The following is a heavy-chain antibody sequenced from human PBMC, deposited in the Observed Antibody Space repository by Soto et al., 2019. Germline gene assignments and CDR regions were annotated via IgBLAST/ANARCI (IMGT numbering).Heavy chain of an antibody. D-gene: IGHD3-10*01. J-gene: IGHJ4*02. CDR2: IYYSGST. CDR3: ARDFRRVLSY. CDR1: GGSISSGGYY. V-gene: IGHV4-31*03. Sequence: SETLSLTCTVSGGSISSGGYYWSWIRQHPGKGLEWIGYIYYSGSTYYNPSLKSRVTISVDTSKNQFCLKLSSVTAADTAVYYCARDFRRVLSYWGQGTLVIVSS.